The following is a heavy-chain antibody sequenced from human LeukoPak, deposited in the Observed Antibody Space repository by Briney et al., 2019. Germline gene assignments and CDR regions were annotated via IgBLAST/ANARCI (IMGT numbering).Heavy chain of an antibody. CDR1: GGSISSSSYY. CDR2: IYYSGST. J-gene: IGHJ6*03. V-gene: IGHV4-39*07. D-gene: IGHD4-11*01. Sequence: SETLSLTCTVSGGSISSSSYYWGWIRQPPGKGLEWIGSIYYSGSTYYNPSLKSRVTISVDTSKNQFSLKLSSVTAADTAVYYCARVPRVTRYYYMDVWGKGTTVTVSS. CDR3: ARVPRVTRYYYMDV.